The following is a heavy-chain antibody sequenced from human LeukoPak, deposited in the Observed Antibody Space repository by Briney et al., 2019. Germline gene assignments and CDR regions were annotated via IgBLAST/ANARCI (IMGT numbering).Heavy chain of an antibody. CDR3: AKERGERNYYDSSGYYFDY. V-gene: IGHV3-23*01. CDR2: ISGSGGAT. J-gene: IGHJ4*02. D-gene: IGHD3-22*01. Sequence: GGSLRLSCAASGFTFSSYAMSWVRQAPGKGLEWVSAISGSGGATYYADSVKGRFTISRDNSKNTLYLQMNSLRAEDTAVYYCAKERGERNYYDSSGYYFDYWGQGTLVTVSS. CDR1: GFTFSSYA.